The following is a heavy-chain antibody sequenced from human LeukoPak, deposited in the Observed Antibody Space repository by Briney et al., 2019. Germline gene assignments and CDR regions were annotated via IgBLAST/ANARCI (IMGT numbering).Heavy chain of an antibody. V-gene: IGHV4-59*01. Sequence: SETLSLTCTVSGVSISSYYWSWIRQPPGKGLEWIGYIYYSGSTNYNLSLKSRVTISVDTSKNQFSLKLSSVTAADTAVYYCARVRAYYYDSSGYPDYWGQGTLVTVSS. CDR3: ARVRAYYYDSSGYPDY. CDR1: GVSISSYY. CDR2: IYYSGST. J-gene: IGHJ4*02. D-gene: IGHD3-22*01.